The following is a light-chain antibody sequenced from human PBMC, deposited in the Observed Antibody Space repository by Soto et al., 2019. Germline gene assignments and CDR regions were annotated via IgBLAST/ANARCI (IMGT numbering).Light chain of an antibody. V-gene: IGLV2-8*01. J-gene: IGLJ1*01. CDR2: EAV. CDR3: KSYAGSTTAV. CDR1: KNDIGVYDS. Sequence: QSALTQPPSASGSPGQSVTISCTGTKNDIGVYDSVTWYQHHPGKTPRLIIYEAVQRPSGAPARFSCSRSGNTAPLSVSGLQAADEADDFCKSYAGSTTAVFGSGPKVTV.